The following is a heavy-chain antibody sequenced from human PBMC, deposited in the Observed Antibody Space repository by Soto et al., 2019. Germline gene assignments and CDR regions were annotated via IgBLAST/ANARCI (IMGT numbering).Heavy chain of an antibody. V-gene: IGHV3-53*04. J-gene: IGHJ6*02. CDR1: GFIVRSNY. Sequence: EVQLVEAGGGLVQPGGSLRLSCATSGFIVRSNYMSWVRQAPGKGLEWVSVIDSDGRTYYADSVKGRFTISRDNSKNTLYLQMNILRAEDTAVYYCARDRQTEGLDLWGQGTTVTVSS. CDR2: IDSDGRT. CDR3: ARDRQTEGLDL.